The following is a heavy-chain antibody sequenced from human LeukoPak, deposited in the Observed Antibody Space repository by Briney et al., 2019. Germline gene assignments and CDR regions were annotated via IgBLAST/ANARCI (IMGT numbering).Heavy chain of an antibody. CDR2: INSDGSST. V-gene: IGHV3-74*01. J-gene: IGHJ6*03. D-gene: IGHD2-2*01. Sequence: GGSLRLSCAASGFSFSSHGMSWVRQAPGKGLVWVSRINSDGSSTNYADSVKGRFTISRDNAKNTLYLQMNSLRAEDTAVYYCARDRLYSAMDEYYYYYMDVWGKGTTVTISS. CDR3: ARDRLYSAMDEYYYYYMDV. CDR1: GFSFSSHG.